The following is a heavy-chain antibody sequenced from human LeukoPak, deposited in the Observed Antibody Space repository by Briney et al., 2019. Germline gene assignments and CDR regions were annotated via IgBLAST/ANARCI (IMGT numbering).Heavy chain of an antibody. CDR2: ISSSGSTR. CDR1: GFTVRIYD. V-gene: IGHV3-48*03. CDR3: ARVAWRAFDI. D-gene: IGHD5-12*01. Sequence: GGSLRLSCAASGFTVRIYDMNWVRQAPGKGLEWVSYISSSGSTRSYADSVHGRFTISRDNAKNSLSLHMNRLRAEDTAVYYCARVAWRAFDIWGQGPMVPVSS. J-gene: IGHJ3*02.